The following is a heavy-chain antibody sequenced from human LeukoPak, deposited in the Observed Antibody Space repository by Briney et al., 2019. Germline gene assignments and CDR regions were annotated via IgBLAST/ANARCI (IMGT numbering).Heavy chain of an antibody. CDR2: IYSGGST. J-gene: IGHJ3*02. CDR1: GFTVSSNY. V-gene: IGHV3-53*01. Sequence: PGGSLRLSCAASGFTVSSNYMSWVRQAPGKGLEWVSVIYSGGSTYYADSGKGRFTISRDNSKNTLYLQMNSLRAEDTAVYYCARDGSGSYYLDAFDIWGQGTMVTVSS. CDR3: ARDGSGSYYLDAFDI. D-gene: IGHD3-10*01.